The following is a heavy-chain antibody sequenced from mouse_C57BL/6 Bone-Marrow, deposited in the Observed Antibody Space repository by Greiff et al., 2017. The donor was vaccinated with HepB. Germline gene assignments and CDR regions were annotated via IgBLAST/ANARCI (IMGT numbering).Heavy chain of an antibody. CDR3: ARRGSYPYAMDY. D-gene: IGHD6-1*01. CDR2: ISNGGGST. J-gene: IGHJ4*01. CDR1: GFTFSDYY. Sequence: EVKLVESGGGLVQPGGSLKLSCAASGFTFSDYYMYWVRQTPEKRLEWVAYISNGGGSTYYPDTVKGRFTISRDNAKNTLYLQMSRLKSEDTAMYYCARRGSYPYAMDYWGQGTSVTVSS. V-gene: IGHV5-12*01.